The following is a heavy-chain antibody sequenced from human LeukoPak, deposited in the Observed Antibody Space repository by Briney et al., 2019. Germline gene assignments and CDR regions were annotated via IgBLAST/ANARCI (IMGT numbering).Heavy chain of an antibody. CDR3: ARDLWRDYYGMDV. CDR1: GFTVSSIY. CDR2: IYSGGST. J-gene: IGHJ6*02. V-gene: IGHV3-66*01. Sequence: GGSLRLSCAASGFTVSSIYMNWVRQAPGKGLEWVSVIYSGGSTYYADSVKGRFTISRDNSKNTLYLQMNSLRAEDTAVYYCARDLWRDYYGMDVWGQGTTVTVSS.